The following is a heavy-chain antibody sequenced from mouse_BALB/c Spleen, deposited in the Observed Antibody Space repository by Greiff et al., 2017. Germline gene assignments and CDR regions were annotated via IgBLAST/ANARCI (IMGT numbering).Heavy chain of an antibody. CDR3: TRSEERLYAMDY. J-gene: IGHJ4*01. V-gene: IGHV1S127*01. CDR2: IDPSDSYT. Sequence: VQLQQSGAELVKPGASVKMSCKASGYTFTSYWMHWVKQRPGQGLEWIGVIDPSDSYTSYNQKFKGKATLTVDTSSSTAYMQLSSLTSEDSAVYYCTRSEERLYAMDYWGQGTSVTVSS. CDR1: GYTFTSYW.